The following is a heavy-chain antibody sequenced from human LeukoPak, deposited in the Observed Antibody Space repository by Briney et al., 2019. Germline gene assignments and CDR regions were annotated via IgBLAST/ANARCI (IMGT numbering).Heavy chain of an antibody. V-gene: IGHV3-11*01. CDR1: GFTFSDHY. D-gene: IGHD6-13*01. CDR2: ISHNGETK. Sequence: GGSLRLSCAASGFTFSDHYMIWLRQAPGKGLEAISYISHNGETKYYADSVKGRLSISRDNAKSSLYLQMNSLRVEDTAVYYCARDRRGYFDYWGQGTLVTVSS. CDR3: ARDRRGYFDY. J-gene: IGHJ4*02.